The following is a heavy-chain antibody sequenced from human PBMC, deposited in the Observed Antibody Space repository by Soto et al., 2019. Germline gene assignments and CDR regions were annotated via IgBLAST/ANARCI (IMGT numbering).Heavy chain of an antibody. V-gene: IGHV3-33*01. J-gene: IGHJ5*02. CDR3: ARDRGYCSSTSCYHAGWFEP. CDR1: GFTLSSYG. D-gene: IGHD2-2*01. Sequence: QVQLVESGGGVVQPGRSLRLSCAASGFTLSSYGMHWVRQAPGKGLEWVAVIWYDGSNKYYADSVKGRFTISRDNSKNTLYLQMNSLRAEDTAVYYCARDRGYCSSTSCYHAGWFEPWGQGTLVTVSS. CDR2: IWYDGSNK.